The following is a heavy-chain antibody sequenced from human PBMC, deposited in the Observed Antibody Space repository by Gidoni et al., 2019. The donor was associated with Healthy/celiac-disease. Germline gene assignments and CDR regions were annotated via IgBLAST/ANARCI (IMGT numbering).Heavy chain of an antibody. CDR3: ARDGWEMATIWYFDY. CDR2: ISYDGSNK. V-gene: IGHV3-30-3*01. J-gene: IGHJ4*02. CDR1: GFTFSSYA. Sequence: QVQLVESGGGVVQPGRSLRLPCAASGFTFSSYAMHWVRQAPGKGLEWVAVISYDGSNKYYADSVKGRFTISRDNSKNTLYLQMNSLRAEDTAVYYCARDGWEMATIWYFDYWGQGTLVTVSS. D-gene: IGHD5-12*01.